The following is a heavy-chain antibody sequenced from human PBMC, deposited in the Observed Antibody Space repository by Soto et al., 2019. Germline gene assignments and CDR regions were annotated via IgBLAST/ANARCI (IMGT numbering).Heavy chain of an antibody. J-gene: IGHJ4*02. Sequence: GGSLRLSCAASVFTFSSYAMSWVRQAPGKGLEWVGRIRSRAKKYATSYATSVQGRFSLSRDDSKNTAFLQMNSLRDEDTGVYFCTGRGGDSLQAIWGQGPLVTVSS. CDR2: IRSRAKKYAT. CDR1: VFTFSSYA. CDR3: TGRGGDSLQAI. V-gene: IGHV3-73*01. D-gene: IGHD4-17*01.